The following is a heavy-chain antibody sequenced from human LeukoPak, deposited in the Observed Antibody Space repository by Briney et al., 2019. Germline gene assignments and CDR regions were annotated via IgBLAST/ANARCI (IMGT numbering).Heavy chain of an antibody. Sequence: ASVKVSCKASGYTFTVYYMHWVRQAPGQGLEWMGWINPNSGGTNYAQKFQGRVTMTRDTSISTAYMELSRLRSDDTAVYYCARDPRNVDAFDIWGQGTMVTVSS. CDR2: INPNSGGT. V-gene: IGHV1-2*02. D-gene: IGHD1-1*01. CDR1: GYTFTVYY. CDR3: ARDPRNVDAFDI. J-gene: IGHJ3*02.